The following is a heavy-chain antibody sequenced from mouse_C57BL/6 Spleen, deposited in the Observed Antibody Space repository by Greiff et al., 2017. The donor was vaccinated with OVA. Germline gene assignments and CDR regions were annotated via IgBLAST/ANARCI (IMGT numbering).Heavy chain of an antibody. CDR3: ARRVYYGNFYFDY. D-gene: IGHD2-1*01. V-gene: IGHV1-69*01. Sequence: VQLQQPGAELVMPGASVKLSCKASGYTFTSYWMHWVKQRPGQGLEWIGEIDPSDSYTNYNQKFKGKSTLTVDKSSSTAYMQLSSLTSEDSAVYYCARRVYYGNFYFDYWGQGTTLTVSS. CDR1: GYTFTSYW. J-gene: IGHJ2*01. CDR2: IDPSDSYT.